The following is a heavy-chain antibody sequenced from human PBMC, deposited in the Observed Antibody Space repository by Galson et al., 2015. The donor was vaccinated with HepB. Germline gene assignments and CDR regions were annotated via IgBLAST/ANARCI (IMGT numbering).Heavy chain of an antibody. CDR3: ARDDRLSSTYYYGSGSASDY. J-gene: IGHJ4*02. D-gene: IGHD3-10*01. V-gene: IGHV5-10-1*01. CDR2: IDPSDSYT. CDR1: GYSFTSYW. Sequence: QSGAEVKKPGESLRISCKGSGYSFTSYWISWVRQMPGKGLEWMGRIDPSDSYTNYSPSFQGHVTISADKSISTAYLQWSSLKASDTAMYYCARDDRLSSTYYYGSGSASDYWGQGTLVTVSS.